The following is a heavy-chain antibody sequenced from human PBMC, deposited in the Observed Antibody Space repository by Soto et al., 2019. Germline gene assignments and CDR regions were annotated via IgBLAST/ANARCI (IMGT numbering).Heavy chain of an antibody. CDR1: GASISSGGYF. CDR2: IYNSGST. Sequence: SETLSLTCTVSGASISSGGYFWSWIRQHPGKGLEWIGYIYNSGSTYYNSSLKSRVTLSMDASKNQFSLKLSSVTAADTAVYYCARSSRAAAVPRFDPWGQGIQVTAPQ. CDR3: ARSSRAAAVPRFDP. J-gene: IGHJ5*02. V-gene: IGHV4-31*03. D-gene: IGHD6-13*01.